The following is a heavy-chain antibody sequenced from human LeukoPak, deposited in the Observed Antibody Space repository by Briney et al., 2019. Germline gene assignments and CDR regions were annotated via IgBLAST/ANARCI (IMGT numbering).Heavy chain of an antibody. V-gene: IGHV4-39*07. D-gene: IGHD1-1*01. J-gene: IGHJ4*02. CDR2: IYYSGST. CDR3: ARVTDWNDLDY. CDR1: GGSISSSSYY. Sequence: NTSETLSLTCTVSGGSISSSSYYWGWIRQPPGKGLEWIGSIYYSGSTYYNPSLKSRVTISVDTSKNQFSLKLSSVTAADTAVYYCARVTDWNDLDYWGPGTLVTVSS.